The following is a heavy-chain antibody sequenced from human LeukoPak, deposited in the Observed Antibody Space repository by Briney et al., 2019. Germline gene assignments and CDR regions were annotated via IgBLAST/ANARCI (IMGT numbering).Heavy chain of an antibody. CDR2: ISGSGGST. V-gene: IGHV3-23*01. J-gene: IGHJ4*02. CDR1: GFTFSGYG. CDR3: ARDGTAVGINYDY. Sequence: GGTLRLSCAASGFTFSGYGMSWVRQAPGKGLEWVSAISGSGGSTYYADSVKGRFTISRDNSKNTLYLQMNSLRAEDTAAYYCARDGTAVGINYDYWGQGTLVTVSS. D-gene: IGHD6-13*01.